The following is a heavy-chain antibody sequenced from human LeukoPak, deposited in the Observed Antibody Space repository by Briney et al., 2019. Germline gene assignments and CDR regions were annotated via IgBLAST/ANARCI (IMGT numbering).Heavy chain of an antibody. Sequence: SETLSLTCAVYGGSFSGYYWSWIRQPPGKGLEWIGEINHSGSTNYNPSLKSRVTISVDTSKNQFSLKLSSVTAADTAVYYCARKGGYYYYMDVWGKGTTVTLSS. CDR3: ARKGGYYYYMDV. D-gene: IGHD3-16*01. V-gene: IGHV4-34*01. CDR1: GGSFSGYY. CDR2: INHSGST. J-gene: IGHJ6*03.